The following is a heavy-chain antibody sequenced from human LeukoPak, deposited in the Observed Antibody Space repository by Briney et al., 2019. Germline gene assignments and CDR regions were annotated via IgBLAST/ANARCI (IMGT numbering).Heavy chain of an antibody. J-gene: IGHJ4*02. CDR3: ARGAVFGEFLGY. V-gene: IGHV4-39*07. CDR1: GGSISSSSYY. D-gene: IGHD3-10*02. Sequence: TSETLSLTCTVSGGSISSSSYYWGWIRQPPGKGLEWIGNIYYSGSTYYNPSLESRVTMSLDTSKNQFSLKLSSVTAADTAVYYCARGAVFGEFLGYWGQGTLVTVSS. CDR2: IYYSGST.